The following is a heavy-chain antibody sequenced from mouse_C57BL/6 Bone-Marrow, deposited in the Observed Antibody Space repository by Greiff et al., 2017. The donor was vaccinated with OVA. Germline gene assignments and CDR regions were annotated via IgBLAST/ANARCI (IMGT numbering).Heavy chain of an antibody. CDR3: ATVYYGNFFAY. CDR2: ISDGGSYT. Sequence: DVHLVESGGGLVKPGGSLKLSCAASGFTFSSYAMSWVRQTPEKRLEWVATISDGGSYTYYPDNVKGRFTISRDNAKNNLYLQMSHLKSEDTAMYYCATVYYGNFFAYWGQGTLVTVSA. D-gene: IGHD2-1*01. CDR1: GFTFSSYA. V-gene: IGHV5-4*01. J-gene: IGHJ3*01.